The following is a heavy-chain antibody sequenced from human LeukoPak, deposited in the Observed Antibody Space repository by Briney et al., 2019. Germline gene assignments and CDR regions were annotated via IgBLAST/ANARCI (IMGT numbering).Heavy chain of an antibody. Sequence: ASVKVSCRASGYTFTGYYMHWVRQAPGQGLEWMGWINPNSGGTNYAQKFQGRVTMTRDTSISTAYMELSRLRSDDTAVYYCARGISSYLWVPADPWGQGTLVTVSS. J-gene: IGHJ5*02. CDR3: ARGISSYLWVPADP. CDR1: GYTFTGYY. D-gene: IGHD3-16*01. V-gene: IGHV1-2*02. CDR2: INPNSGGT.